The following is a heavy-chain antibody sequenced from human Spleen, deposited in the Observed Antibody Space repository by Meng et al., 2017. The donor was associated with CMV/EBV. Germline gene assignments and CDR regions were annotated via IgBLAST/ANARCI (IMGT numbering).Heavy chain of an antibody. CDR1: GFTLSNSD. J-gene: IGHJ3*02. Sequence: GGSLRLSCAASGFTLSNSDMNWVRQAPGMGMEWVSTISGEGGNAYYADSVKGRFTISRDNSKTTLYLQMNSLRAEDTALYYCAKDSSSYYYDSSGYYAFDIWCQGTMVTVSS. CDR3: AKDSSSYYYDSSGYYAFDI. D-gene: IGHD3-22*01. V-gene: IGHV3-23*01. CDR2: ISGEGGNA.